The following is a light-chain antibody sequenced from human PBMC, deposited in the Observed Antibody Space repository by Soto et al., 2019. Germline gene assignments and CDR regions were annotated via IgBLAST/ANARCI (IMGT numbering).Light chain of an antibody. Sequence: IVMTQSPYSLALSLGERATINCKSRDSIFYRSNSKNFLAWYQQKSRQPPKLLISWASTWESGVHDRFSGSGSGTNFTLNINSLQAEDVAVYYCQQYFGTPITFCGGTKV. J-gene: IGKJ4*01. CDR2: WAS. V-gene: IGKV4-1*01. CDR1: DSIFYRSNSKNF. CDR3: QQYFGTPIT.